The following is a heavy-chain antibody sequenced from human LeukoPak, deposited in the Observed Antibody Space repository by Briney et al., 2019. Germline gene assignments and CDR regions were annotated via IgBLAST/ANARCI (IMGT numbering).Heavy chain of an antibody. CDR3: ARDNNWNYPDY. Sequence: PGGSLRLSCAASGFTFSSYWMHWVHQAPGKGLVWVSRISGDGSTTRYADSVKGRFTISRDNAKDTLFLQMSSLRAEDTAVYYCARDNNWNYPDYWGQGTLVTVSS. CDR2: ISGDGSTT. D-gene: IGHD1-7*01. J-gene: IGHJ4*02. V-gene: IGHV3-74*01. CDR1: GFTFSSYW.